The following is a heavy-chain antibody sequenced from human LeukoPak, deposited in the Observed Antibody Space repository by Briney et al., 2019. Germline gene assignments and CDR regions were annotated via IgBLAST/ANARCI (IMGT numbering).Heavy chain of an antibody. CDR2: IIPILGIA. V-gene: IGHV1-69*04. CDR1: GGTFSSYA. J-gene: IGHJ6*02. CDR3: ARDDHGGNSYYYYGMDV. Sequence: WASVKVSCKASGGTFSSYAISWVRQAPGQGLEWMGRIIPILGIANYAQKFQGRVTITADKSTSTAYMELSSLRSEDTAVYYCARDDHGGNSYYYYGMDVWGQGTTVTVSS. D-gene: IGHD4-23*01.